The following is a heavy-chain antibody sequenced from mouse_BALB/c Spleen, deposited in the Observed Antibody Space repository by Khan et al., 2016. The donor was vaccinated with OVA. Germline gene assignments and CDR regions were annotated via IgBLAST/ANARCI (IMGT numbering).Heavy chain of an antibody. J-gene: IGHJ3*01. V-gene: IGHV1-31*01. D-gene: IGHD1-1*01. Sequence: VQLQQSGPELMKPGASVKISCKASGYSFTSYYIHWVKQSHGKTLEWIGFIDPFNGGSTYNQTFTVKATLTVDKSSSTAYMHLSSLTSEDSAVYCCARHGSTSCFAYWGQGTLVTVSA. CDR3: ARHGSTSCFAY. CDR1: GYSFTSYY. CDR2: IDPFNGGS.